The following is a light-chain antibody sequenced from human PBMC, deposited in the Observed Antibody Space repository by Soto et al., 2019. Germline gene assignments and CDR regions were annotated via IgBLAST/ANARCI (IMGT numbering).Light chain of an antibody. CDR2: HAS. CDR3: QQYNNWPPT. V-gene: IGKV3-15*01. Sequence: EIVMTQSPSTLSVSPRERAPLSCRASQSVSTYLAWYQQKPGQAPRLLIYHASTRATDIPARFSGSGSGTDFTLTISSLQSEDFAIYSCQQYNNWPPTFGQGTRLETK. J-gene: IGKJ5*01. CDR1: QSVSTY.